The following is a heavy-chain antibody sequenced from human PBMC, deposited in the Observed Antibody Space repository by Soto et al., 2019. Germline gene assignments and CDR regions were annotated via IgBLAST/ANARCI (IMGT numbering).Heavy chain of an antibody. CDR3: ARENSSGWTNNWFDP. V-gene: IGHV4-31*03. J-gene: IGHJ5*02. CDR1: GGSISSGGYY. CDR2: IYYSGST. D-gene: IGHD6-19*01. Sequence: QVQLQESGPGLVKPSQTLSLTCTVSGGSISSGGYYWSWIRQHPGKGLEWIGYIYYSGSTYYNPPLKSRVTISVDTSKNQFSLKLSSVTAADTAVYYCARENSSGWTNNWFDPWGQGTLVTVSS.